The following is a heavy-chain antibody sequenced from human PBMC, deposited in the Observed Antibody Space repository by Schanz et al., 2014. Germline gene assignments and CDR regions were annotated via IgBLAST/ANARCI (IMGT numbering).Heavy chain of an antibody. CDR3: ARVVSSSWTDY. D-gene: IGHD6-13*01. CDR2: ISGSGAGT. V-gene: IGHV3-23*04. CDR1: GFIFSNFA. J-gene: IGHJ4*02. Sequence: EVQLVESGGGLVQPGGSLRLSCAASGFIFSNFAMEWVRQAPGKGLEWVSAISGSGAGTYYADSVKGRFTISRDNAKNSLYLQMNSLRDEDTAVYYCARVVSSSWTDYWGQGTLVTVSS.